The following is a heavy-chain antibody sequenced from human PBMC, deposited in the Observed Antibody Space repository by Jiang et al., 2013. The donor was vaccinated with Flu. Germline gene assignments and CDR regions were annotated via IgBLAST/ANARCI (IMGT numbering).Heavy chain of an antibody. Sequence: GYSFTSYWIGWVRQMPGKGLEWWGIIYPGDSNTRYSPSFQGQVTISADKSISTAYLQWSSLKASDTAIYYCARSATNWFDPWGQGTLVTVSS. CDR3: ARSATNWFDP. V-gene: IGHV5-51*01. CDR2: IYPGDSNT. J-gene: IGHJ5*02. CDR1: GYSFTSYW.